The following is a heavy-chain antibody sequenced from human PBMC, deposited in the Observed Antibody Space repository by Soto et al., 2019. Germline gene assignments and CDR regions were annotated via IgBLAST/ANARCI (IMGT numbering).Heavy chain of an antibody. CDR2: INPNSGDT. CDR3: ARDARGTRGFDEMDI. J-gene: IGHJ6*02. D-gene: IGHD3-9*01. CDR1: GYIFTGYH. Sequence: WASVKVSCKASGYIFTGYHIHWVRQAPGRGLEWMGWINPNSGDTEYAQNFQGRVTMTRDTSFNLVYMEMSGLMSDDTAVYYCARDARGTRGFDEMDIWGQGTTVTVYS. V-gene: IGHV1-2*02.